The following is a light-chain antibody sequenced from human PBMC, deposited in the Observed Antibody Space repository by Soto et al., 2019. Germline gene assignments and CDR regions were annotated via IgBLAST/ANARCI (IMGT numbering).Light chain of an antibody. CDR1: QSISSY. CDR2: AAS. CDR3: QQLNSYPPDT. J-gene: IGKJ5*01. V-gene: IGKV1-39*01. Sequence: DIQMTQSPSSLSASVGDRVTITCRASQSISSYLNWYQQKPGKAPKLLIYAASSLQSGVPSRFSGSGSGTDFTLTISSLQPEDFATYYCQQLNSYPPDTFGQGTRLEIK.